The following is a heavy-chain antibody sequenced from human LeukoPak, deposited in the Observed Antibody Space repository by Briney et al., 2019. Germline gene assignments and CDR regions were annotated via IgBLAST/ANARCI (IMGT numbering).Heavy chain of an antibody. CDR1: GYTFTSYG. D-gene: IGHD4-17*01. CDR3: AREYGDTNYYYYGMDV. CDR2: ISAYNGNT. J-gene: IGHJ6*02. V-gene: IGHV1-18*01. Sequence: ASVKVSCKASGYTFTSYGSSWVRQAPGQGLEWMGWISAYNGNTNYAQKLQGRVTMTTDTSTSTAYMELRSLRSDDTAVYYCAREYGDTNYYYYGMDVWGQGTTVTVSS.